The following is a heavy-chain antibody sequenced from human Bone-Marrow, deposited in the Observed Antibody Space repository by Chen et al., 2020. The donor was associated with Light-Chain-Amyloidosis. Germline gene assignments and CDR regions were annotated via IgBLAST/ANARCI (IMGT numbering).Heavy chain of an antibody. D-gene: IGHD3-10*01. CDR1: GFTFASYT. V-gene: IGHV3-21*04. Sequence: GLVKPGGSLRLSCAASGFTFASYTMNWVRQAPGKGLEWVSSIDSSGTYINYADSTRGRFSISRDNAKNSLYLQITSLRAEDTAVYYCANTGGAVNPYFYYYYMDVWGRGTTVTVSS. J-gene: IGHJ6*03. CDR2: IDSSGTYI. CDR3: ANTGGAVNPYFYYYYMDV.